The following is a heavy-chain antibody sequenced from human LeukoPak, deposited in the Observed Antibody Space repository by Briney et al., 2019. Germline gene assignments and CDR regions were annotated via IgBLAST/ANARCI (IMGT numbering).Heavy chain of an antibody. D-gene: IGHD6-13*01. CDR3: ARAQQLVRIMDV. CDR1: GGTFSSYA. J-gene: IGHJ6*04. V-gene: IGHV1-69*06. Sequence: SVKVSCKASGGTFSSYAISWVRQAPGQGLEWMGGIIPIFGTANYAQKFQGRVTITADKSTSTAYMELSSLRSEDTAVYCCARAQQLVRIMDVWGKGTTVTVSS. CDR2: IIPIFGTA.